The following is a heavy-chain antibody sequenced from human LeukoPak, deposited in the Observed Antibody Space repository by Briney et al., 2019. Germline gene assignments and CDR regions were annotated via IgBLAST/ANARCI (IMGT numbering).Heavy chain of an antibody. Sequence: PSETLSLTCTVSGGSISSYYWSWIRQPPGRGLEWIGYIYCSGSTNYNPSLKSRVTISVDTSKNQFSLRLSSVTAADTAVYYCARVLRAVALNWFDPWGQGTLVTVSS. CDR3: ARVLRAVALNWFDP. CDR1: GGSISSYY. V-gene: IGHV4-59*08. J-gene: IGHJ5*02. D-gene: IGHD6-19*01. CDR2: IYCSGST.